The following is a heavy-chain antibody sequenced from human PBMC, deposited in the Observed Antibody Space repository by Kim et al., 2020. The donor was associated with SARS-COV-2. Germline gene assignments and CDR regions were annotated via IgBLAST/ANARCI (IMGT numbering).Heavy chain of an antibody. V-gene: IGHV3-7*03. Sequence: GGSLRLSCAASGFNFNDYWMTWVRQAPGKWLEWVGNIGQDGSDKYYGDPVKGRFTISRDNTKKSLFLQMNSLRAEDTAVYYCARTVVEVVGSYDYFDLWG. CDR2: IGQDGSDK. D-gene: IGHD2-2*01. CDR1: GFNFNDYW. CDR3: ARTVVEVVGSYDYFDL. J-gene: IGHJ4*01.